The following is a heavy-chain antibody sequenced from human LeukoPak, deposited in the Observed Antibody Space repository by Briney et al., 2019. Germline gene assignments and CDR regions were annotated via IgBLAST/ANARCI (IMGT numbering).Heavy chain of an antibody. CDR2: ISVYNGNT. D-gene: IGHD5-18*01. Sequence: ASVKVSCKTSGYTFTSYGISWVRQAPGQGLEWMGWISVYNGNTNYAQKLQARVTMTTDTSTSTAYMELRSLRSDDTAVYYCARGNPPVDTAMNYNWFDPWGQGTLVTVSS. CDR3: ARGNPPVDTAMNYNWFDP. J-gene: IGHJ5*02. CDR1: GYTFTSYG. V-gene: IGHV1-18*01.